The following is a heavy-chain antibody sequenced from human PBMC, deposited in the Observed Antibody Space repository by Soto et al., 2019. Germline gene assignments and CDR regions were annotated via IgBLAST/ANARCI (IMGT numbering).Heavy chain of an antibody. CDR2: IYYSGST. CDR1: GGSISSSSYY. V-gene: IGHV4-39*01. D-gene: IGHD5-12*01. Sequence: SETLSLTCTVSGGSISSSSYYWGWIRQPPGKGLEWIGSIYYSGSTYYNPSLKSRVTISVDTSKNQFSLKLSSVTAADTAVYYCARRRGYSGYDDYFDYWGQGTLVTVSS. CDR3: ARRRGYSGYDDYFDY. J-gene: IGHJ4*02.